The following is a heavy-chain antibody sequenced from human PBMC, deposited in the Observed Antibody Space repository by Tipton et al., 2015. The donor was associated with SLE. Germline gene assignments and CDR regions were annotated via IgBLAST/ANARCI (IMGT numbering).Heavy chain of an antibody. CDR1: GASISSYY. CDR2: IYYSGST. D-gene: IGHD2-8*02. J-gene: IGHJ5*02. Sequence: TLSLTCTVSGASISSYYWSWIRQPPGKGLEWIGYIYYSGSTIHNPSLKSRVTMSVDTSKNQFSLKLSSVTAADTAVYYCARQSYPGLVVYAHNWFDPWGQGTLVTVSS. CDR3: ARQSYPGLVVYAHNWFDP. V-gene: IGHV4-59*08.